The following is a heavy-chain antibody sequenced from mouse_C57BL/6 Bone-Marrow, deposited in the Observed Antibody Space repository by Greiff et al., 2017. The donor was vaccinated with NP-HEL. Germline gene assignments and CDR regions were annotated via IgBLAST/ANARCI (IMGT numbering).Heavy chain of an antibody. CDR1: GYTFTSYG. V-gene: IGHV1-81*01. Sequence: QVQLQQSGAELARPGASVKLSCKASGYTFTSYGISWVKQRTGQGLEWIGEIYPRSGNTYYNAQFKGKAKLTADKSSKTAYMELRCLRAGDSSVYVCARDLFDYWGQGTTLTVSS. CDR3: ARDLFDY. J-gene: IGHJ2*01. CDR2: IYPRSGNT.